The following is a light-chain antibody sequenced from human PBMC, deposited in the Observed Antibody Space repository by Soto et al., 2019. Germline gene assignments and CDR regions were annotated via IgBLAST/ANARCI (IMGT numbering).Light chain of an antibody. CDR2: AAS. V-gene: IGKV3-20*01. Sequence: EIGWTQSPGTVSLSPGERAPLSSRARLSLTSKYLAWYHQYPGQHPRLRSYAASSRATGIPDSFSGSGAGTEFTLSISRLEPEDFAVYYCHQYGSSITLTFGQGTKVEIK. CDR1: LSLTSKY. J-gene: IGKJ1*01. CDR3: HQYGSSITLT.